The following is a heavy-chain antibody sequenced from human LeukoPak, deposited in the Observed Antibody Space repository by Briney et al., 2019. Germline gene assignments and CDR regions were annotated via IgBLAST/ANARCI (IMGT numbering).Heavy chain of an antibody. CDR2: ISYDGSNK. Sequence: GGSLRLSCAASGFTFSSYGMHWVRQAPGKGLEWVAVISYDGSNKYYADSVKGRFTISRDNSKNTLYLQMNSLRAEDTAVYYCARTIAAVYDAFDIWGQGTMVTVSS. V-gene: IGHV3-30*03. CDR1: GFTFSSYG. J-gene: IGHJ3*02. D-gene: IGHD6-25*01. CDR3: ARTIAAVYDAFDI.